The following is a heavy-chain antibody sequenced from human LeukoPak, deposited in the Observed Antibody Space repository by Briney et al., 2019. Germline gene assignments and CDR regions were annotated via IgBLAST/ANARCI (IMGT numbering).Heavy chain of an antibody. J-gene: IGHJ4*02. V-gene: IGHV3-48*02. D-gene: IGHD5-18*01. Sequence: GGSLRLSYAASGFTFSSYSMNWVRQAPGKGLEWVSYISSSSSTIYYADSVKGRFTISRDNAKNSLYLQMNSLRDEDTAVYYCARDPESGYSYGNFDYWGQGTLVTVSS. CDR2: ISSSSSTI. CDR3: ARDPESGYSYGNFDY. CDR1: GFTFSSYS.